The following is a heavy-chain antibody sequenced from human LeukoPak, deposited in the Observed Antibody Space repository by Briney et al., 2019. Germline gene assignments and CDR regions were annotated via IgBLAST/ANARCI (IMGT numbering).Heavy chain of an antibody. CDR3: AKTFYAEQFDY. CDR2: IYSGGST. J-gene: IGHJ4*02. CDR1: GFTVSSNY. V-gene: IGHV3-66*02. Sequence: GGSLRLSCAASGFTVSSNYMSWVRQAPGKGLEWVSVIYSGGSTYYADSVKGRFTISRDNSKNTLYLQMNSLRVEDTAVYYCAKTFYAEQFDYWGQGTLVTVSS. D-gene: IGHD1/OR15-1a*01.